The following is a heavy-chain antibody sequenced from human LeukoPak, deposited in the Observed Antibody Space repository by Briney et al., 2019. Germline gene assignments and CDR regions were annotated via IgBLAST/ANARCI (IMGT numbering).Heavy chain of an antibody. CDR1: DFTFSTYW. V-gene: IGHV3-7*01. J-gene: IGHJ4*02. CDR3: ARDLATRQRTGLYDS. Sequence: GGSLRLSCVASDFTFSTYWMSWVRQAPGKGLEWVANIKQDGSEKYYVDSVKDRFTISRDNAKNSLYLQMNSLRAEDAAVYYCARDLATRQRTGLYDSWGQGALVTVSS. D-gene: IGHD3-16*02. CDR2: IKQDGSEK.